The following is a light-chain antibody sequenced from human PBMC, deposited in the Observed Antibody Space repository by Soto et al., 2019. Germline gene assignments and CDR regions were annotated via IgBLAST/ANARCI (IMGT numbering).Light chain of an antibody. CDR3: NSYTSSNTYV. J-gene: IGLJ1*01. V-gene: IGLV2-14*01. Sequence: SALTQPASVSWSPGQAITISCSGSSSDVGAHNFVSWYQHHPGKAPKLMIYEVSNRPSGVSNRFSGSKSGNTASLTISGLQAEDEADYYCNSYTSSNTYVFGSGTKVTVL. CDR2: EVS. CDR1: SSDVGAHNF.